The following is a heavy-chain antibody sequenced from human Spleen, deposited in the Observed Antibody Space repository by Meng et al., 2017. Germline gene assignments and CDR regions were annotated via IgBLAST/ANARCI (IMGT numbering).Heavy chain of an antibody. CDR2: INSDGSST. Sequence: EVQLVESGGVLVQPGGSLRLSCVVSGFTFSSYWMHWVRQVPGKGLVWVSRINSDGSSTNYADSVKGRFTISRDNAKNTLYMQMNSLRAEDTAMYYCARDTAGYSNRLDYWGQRTLVTVSS. CDR1: GFTFSSYW. V-gene: IGHV3-74*01. J-gene: IGHJ4*02. D-gene: IGHD6-13*01. CDR3: ARDTAGYSNRLDY.